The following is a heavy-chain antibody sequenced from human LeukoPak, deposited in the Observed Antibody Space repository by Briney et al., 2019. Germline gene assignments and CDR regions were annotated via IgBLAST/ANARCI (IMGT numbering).Heavy chain of an antibody. CDR3: ARHDL. CDR2: IYHSGST. J-gene: IGHJ5*02. CDR1: GYSINSGYY. Sequence: SETLSLACAVSGYSINSGYYWVWIRQPPGKGLEWIGTIYHSGSTYHNPPLKSRVTISVDTSKNQFSLKLTSVTAADTAVYFCARHDLWGQGTLVTVSS. V-gene: IGHV4-38-2*01.